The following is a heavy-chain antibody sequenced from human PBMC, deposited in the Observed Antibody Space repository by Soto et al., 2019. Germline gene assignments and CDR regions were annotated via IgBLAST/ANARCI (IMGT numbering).Heavy chain of an antibody. CDR3: VKFPVITASYYYQDMDG. D-gene: IGHD4-4*01. J-gene: IGHJ6*03. V-gene: IGHV3-23*01. Sequence: EVQLLESGGGLVQPGGSLRLSCAASGFTFRTDPMNWVRQAPGKGLEWVSGISGSGISTFYVDTVKGRFTISRDNSKNTVSLPTISRTADEPAIYYCVKFPVITASYYYQDMDGWCQGTTVTF. CDR1: GFTFRTDP. CDR2: ISGSGIST.